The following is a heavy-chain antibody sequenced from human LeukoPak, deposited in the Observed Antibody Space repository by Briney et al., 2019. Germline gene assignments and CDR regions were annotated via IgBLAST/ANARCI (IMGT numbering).Heavy chain of an antibody. CDR2: IYYSGST. D-gene: IGHD6-19*01. Sequence: PSETLSLTCTVSGGSVSSGSYYWRWIRQPPGKGLEWIGDIYYSGSTNYNPSLKTRLPISIAPSKPQFSLKLTPVTAADTAVYYCASSKPQYSTGWYYFDYWGQGTLVTVSS. CDR1: GGSVSSGSYY. J-gene: IGHJ4*02. V-gene: IGHV4-61*01. CDR3: ASSKPQYSTGWYYFDY.